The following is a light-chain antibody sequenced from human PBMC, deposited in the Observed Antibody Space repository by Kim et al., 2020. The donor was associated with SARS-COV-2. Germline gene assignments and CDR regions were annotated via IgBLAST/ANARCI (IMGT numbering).Light chain of an antibody. V-gene: IGLV2-8*01. CDR3: SSYAGSNNLGV. CDR2: SVS. CDR1: SCDVVGYNS. J-gene: IGLJ1*01. Sequence: QSVSISGTRTSCDVVGYNSGSWYQHHPGKAPQLMIYSVSHRPSGVPDRFSCSKSGNTASLTFSGLQAEDEADYYCSSYAGSNNLGVFGTGTKVTFL.